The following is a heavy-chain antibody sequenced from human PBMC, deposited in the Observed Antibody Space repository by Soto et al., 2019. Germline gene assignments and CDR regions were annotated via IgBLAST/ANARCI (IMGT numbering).Heavy chain of an antibody. J-gene: IGHJ6*02. V-gene: IGHV4-39*01. D-gene: IGHD1-26*01. CDR1: GGSISSSSYY. CDR3: ATWELLYYGMDV. Sequence: QLQLQESGPGLVKPSETLSLTCTVSGGSISSSSYYWGWIRQPPGKGLEWIGSIYYSGSTYYNPSLKSRVTISVDTSKNQFSLKLSSVTAADTAVYYCATWELLYYGMDVWGQGTTVTVSS. CDR2: IYYSGST.